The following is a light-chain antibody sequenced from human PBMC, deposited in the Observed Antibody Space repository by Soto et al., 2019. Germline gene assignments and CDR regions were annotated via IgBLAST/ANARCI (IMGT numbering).Light chain of an antibody. CDR2: GNN. Sequence: QSVLTQPPSVSGTPGQRVSISCTGTSSNLGAGYDVHWYQQLPGAAPRLLIFGNNVRPSGVPDRFSGSKSGTSASLAITGLQAVDEAIYHCQSYDGSLATSIFGAGTKLTVL. J-gene: IGLJ2*01. V-gene: IGLV1-40*01. CDR1: SSNLGAGYD. CDR3: QSYDGSLATSI.